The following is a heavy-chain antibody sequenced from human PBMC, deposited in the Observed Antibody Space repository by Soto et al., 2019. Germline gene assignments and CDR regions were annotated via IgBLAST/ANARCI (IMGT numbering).Heavy chain of an antibody. CDR3: ARDLGEYCSGGSCYLDY. D-gene: IGHD2-15*01. J-gene: IGHJ4*02. V-gene: IGHV1-2*04. Sequence: GASVKVSCTASGYTFTGYYMHWVRQAPGQGLEWMGWINPNSGGTNYAQKFQGWVTMTRDTSISTAYMELSRLRSDDTAVYYCARDLGEYCSGGSCYLDYWGQGTLVTVSS. CDR2: INPNSGGT. CDR1: GYTFTGYY.